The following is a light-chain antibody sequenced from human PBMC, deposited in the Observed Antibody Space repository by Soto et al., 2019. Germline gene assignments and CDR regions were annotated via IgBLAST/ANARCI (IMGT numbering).Light chain of an antibody. V-gene: IGKV3-15*01. CDR3: QQYNNWPWT. CDR1: QSVRSN. Sequence: IVMTQFPATLSVFPGERATLSCRASQSVRSNLDWYQQKPGQAPRLLIYDATTRATGIPARFNGSGSGTEFTLTISSLQSEDFAVYYCQQYNNWPWTFGQGTKVEIK. J-gene: IGKJ1*01. CDR2: DAT.